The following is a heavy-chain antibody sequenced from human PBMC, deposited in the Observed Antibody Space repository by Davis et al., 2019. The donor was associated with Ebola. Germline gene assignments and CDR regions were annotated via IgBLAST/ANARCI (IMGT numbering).Heavy chain of an antibody. CDR2: ISWDGGST. D-gene: IGHD2-2*01. V-gene: IGHV3-43*01. J-gene: IGHJ6*02. CDR3: AKVSTPYYYYGMDV. CDR1: GFTFDDYT. Sequence: PGGSLRLSCAASGFTFDDYTMHWVRQAPGKGLEWVSLISWDGGSTYYADSVKGRFTISRDNSKNSLYLQMNSLRTEDTALYYCAKVSTPYYYYGMDVWGQGTTVTVSS.